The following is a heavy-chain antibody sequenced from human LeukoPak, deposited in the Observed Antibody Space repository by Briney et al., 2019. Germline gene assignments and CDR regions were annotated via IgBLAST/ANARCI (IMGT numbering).Heavy chain of an antibody. J-gene: IGHJ4*02. CDR2: IGTAGDT. CDR3: AREADLILVVMSY. D-gene: IGHD3-22*01. Sequence: GGSLRLSCAASGFTFKNYSMNWVRQAPGEGLEWVSAIGTAGDTYYPGSVKGRFTISRENAKNSLYLQMNSLRAGDTAVYYCAREADLILVVMSYWGQGTLVTVSS. V-gene: IGHV3-13*01. CDR1: GFTFKNYS.